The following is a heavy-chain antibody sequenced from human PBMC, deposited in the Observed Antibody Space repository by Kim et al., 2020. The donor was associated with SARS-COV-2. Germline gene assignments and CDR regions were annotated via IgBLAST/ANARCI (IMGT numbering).Heavy chain of an antibody. CDR1: GYTLTELS. V-gene: IGHV1-24*01. J-gene: IGHJ4*02. Sequence: ASVKVSCKVSGYTLTELSMHWVRQAPGKGLEWMGGFDPEDGETIYAQKFQGRVTMTEDTSTDTAYMELSSLRSEDTAVYYCATDEAVAGTFYYWGQGTLVTVSS. CDR3: ATDEAVAGTFYY. CDR2: FDPEDGET. D-gene: IGHD6-19*01.